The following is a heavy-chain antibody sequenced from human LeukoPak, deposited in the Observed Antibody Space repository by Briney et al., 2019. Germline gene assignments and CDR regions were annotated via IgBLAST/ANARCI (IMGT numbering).Heavy chain of an antibody. Sequence: SETLSLTCTVSGGSISSYYWSWIRQPPGKGLEWIGYIYYSGSTNYNPSLKSRVTISVDTSKNQFSLKLSSVTAADTAVYYCARGSDYHGYWGQGTLVTVSS. J-gene: IGHJ4*02. CDR2: IYYSGST. CDR1: GGSISSYY. D-gene: IGHD4-17*01. V-gene: IGHV4-59*01. CDR3: ARGSDYHGY.